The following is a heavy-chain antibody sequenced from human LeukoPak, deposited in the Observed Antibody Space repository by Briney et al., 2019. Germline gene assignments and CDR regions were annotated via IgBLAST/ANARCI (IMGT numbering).Heavy chain of an antibody. CDR2: ISYDGSNK. J-gene: IGHJ4*02. CDR1: GFTFSSYA. V-gene: IGHV3-30*04. D-gene: IGHD1-26*01. Sequence: GGSLRLSCAASGFTFSSYAMHWVRQAPGKGLEWVAVISYDGSNKYYADSVKGRFTISRDNSKNTLYLQMNSLRAEDTAVYYCASGSGSYYFDYWGQGTLVTVSS. CDR3: ASGSGSYYFDY.